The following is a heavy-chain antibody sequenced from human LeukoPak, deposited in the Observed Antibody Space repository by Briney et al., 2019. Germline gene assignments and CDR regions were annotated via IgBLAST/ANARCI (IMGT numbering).Heavy chain of an antibody. D-gene: IGHD4-17*01. J-gene: IGHJ2*01. Sequence: PSETLSLTCSVSGGSISSSSYYWGWIRQPPGQGLEWIGTMYHSGCTYYNPSLKSRVTISVDTSKRQFSLKMNYVTAADTAVYHCARTYGDYRNWYFDLWGRGTLVTVSS. CDR3: ARTYGDYRNWYFDL. CDR1: GGSISSSSYY. CDR2: MYHSGCT. V-gene: IGHV4-39*01.